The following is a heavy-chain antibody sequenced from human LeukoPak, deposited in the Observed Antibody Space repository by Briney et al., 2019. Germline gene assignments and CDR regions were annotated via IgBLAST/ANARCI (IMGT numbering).Heavy chain of an antibody. CDR2: IVVGSGNT. CDR1: GFTFTSSA. J-gene: IGHJ3*02. Sequence: GASVKVSCKASGFTFTSSAVQWVRQARGQRLEWIGWIVVGSGNTNYAQKFQERVTITRDMSTSTAYMELSSLRSEDTAVYYCAADDADYDFWSGYYPDAFDIWGQGTMVTVSS. CDR3: AADDADYDFWSGYYPDAFDI. V-gene: IGHV1-58*01. D-gene: IGHD3-3*01.